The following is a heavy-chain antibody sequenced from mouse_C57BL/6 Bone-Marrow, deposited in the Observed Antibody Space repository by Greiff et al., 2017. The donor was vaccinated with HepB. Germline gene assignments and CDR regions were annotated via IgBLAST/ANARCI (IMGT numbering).Heavy chain of an antibody. Sequence: EVQVVESGGGLVQPGASLRLSCAASGFTFTDYYMSWVRQPPGQALEWLALIRNKANGNTTEYTSSVKGRFTISRDNSKNILYLQMNTLRAEDSATYYWVKAVGDYDRYYAMDYWGQGTSVTVSS. CDR2: IRNKANGNTT. J-gene: IGHJ4*01. V-gene: IGHV7-4*01. CDR1: GFTFTDYY. CDR3: VKAVGDYDRYYAMDY. D-gene: IGHD2-4*01.